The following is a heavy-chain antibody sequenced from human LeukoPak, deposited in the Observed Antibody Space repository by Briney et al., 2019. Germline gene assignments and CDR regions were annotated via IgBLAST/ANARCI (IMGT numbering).Heavy chain of an antibody. Sequence: PSETLSLTCTVSGGSISSYYWSWIRQPPGKGLEWIGYIYTSGSTNYNPSLKSRVTISVDTSKNQFSLKLSSVTAADTAVYYCARLKTYYDFWSGYNYYMDVWGKGTTVTVSS. CDR1: GGSISSYY. J-gene: IGHJ6*03. CDR2: IYTSGST. V-gene: IGHV4-4*09. D-gene: IGHD3-3*01. CDR3: ARLKTYYDFWSGYNYYMDV.